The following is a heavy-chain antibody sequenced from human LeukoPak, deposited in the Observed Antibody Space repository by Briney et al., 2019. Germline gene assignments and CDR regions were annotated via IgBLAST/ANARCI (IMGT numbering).Heavy chain of an antibody. D-gene: IGHD6-19*01. CDR2: IWYDGSSK. CDR1: GFTFSNYG. J-gene: IGHJ3*01. V-gene: IGHV3-33*01. CDR3: TRPYYSSAWYGDAFDV. Sequence: PGGSLGLSCAASGFTFSNYGMHWVRQAPGKGLEWVAVIWYDGSSKYYAESVQGRFTVSRDNSKNTLYLQMNSLRAEDTAMYYCTRPYYSSAWYGDAFDVWGQGTMVTVSS.